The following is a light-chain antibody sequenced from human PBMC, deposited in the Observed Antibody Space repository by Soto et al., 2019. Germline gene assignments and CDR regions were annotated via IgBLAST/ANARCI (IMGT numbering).Light chain of an antibody. CDR3: QQYYNVPIT. Sequence: DIQMTQSPSSLSASVGDRVTITCQASQDIGNYLNWYQQRPGKAPKLLILDASSLDTGVPSRSSGSGSGTDFTFTISSLQSEDIATYYCQQYYNVPITFGQGTRLEIK. CDR2: DAS. CDR1: QDIGNY. V-gene: IGKV1-33*01. J-gene: IGKJ5*01.